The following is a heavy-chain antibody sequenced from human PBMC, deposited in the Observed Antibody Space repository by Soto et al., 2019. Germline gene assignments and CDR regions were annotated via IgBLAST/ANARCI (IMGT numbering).Heavy chain of an antibody. CDR1: GFTFSTYW. CDR2: INGDGSST. D-gene: IGHD3-22*01. Sequence: EARVVESGGGLVQSGGSLRLSCAASGFTFSTYWMHWVRQAPGKGLVWVSRINGDGSSTNYADSVKGRFTISRDNAKNTLYLQLNSLGADDTAVYYCARSYYDRSGSYGRFDYSRQGTLVTVSS. CDR3: ARSYYDRSGSYGRFDY. V-gene: IGHV3-74*01. J-gene: IGHJ4*02.